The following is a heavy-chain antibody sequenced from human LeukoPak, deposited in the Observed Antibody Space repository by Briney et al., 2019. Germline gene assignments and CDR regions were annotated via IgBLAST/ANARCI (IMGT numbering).Heavy chain of an antibody. CDR2: ISYDGSNK. CDR1: GFTFSSYA. D-gene: IGHD6-19*01. J-gene: IGHJ4*02. CDR3: ARLGAKWLETYYFDY. V-gene: IGHV3-30-3*01. Sequence: GGSLRLSCAASGFTFSSYAMHWVRQAPGKGLEWVAVISYDGSNKYYADSVKGRFTISRDNSKNTLYLQMSSLRAEDTAVYYCARLGAKWLETYYFDYWGQGTLVTVSS.